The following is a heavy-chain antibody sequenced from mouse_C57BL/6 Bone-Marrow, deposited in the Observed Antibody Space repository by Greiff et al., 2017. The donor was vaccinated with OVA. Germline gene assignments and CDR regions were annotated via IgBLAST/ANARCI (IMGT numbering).Heavy chain of an antibody. J-gene: IGHJ3*01. CDR1: GYTFTSYG. V-gene: IGHV1-81*01. CDR3: ARSGLYYGSSPFAY. D-gene: IGHD1-1*01. Sequence: VQLQQSGAELARPGASVKLSCKASGYTFTSYGISWVKQRTGQGLEWIGEIYPRSGNTYYNEKFKGQATLTADKSSSTAYMELRSLTSEDSAVYFCARSGLYYGSSPFAYWGQGTLVTVSA. CDR2: IYPRSGNT.